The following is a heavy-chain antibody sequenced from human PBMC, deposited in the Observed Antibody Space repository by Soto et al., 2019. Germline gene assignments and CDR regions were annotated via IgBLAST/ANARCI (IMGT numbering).Heavy chain of an antibody. D-gene: IGHD2-2*01. CDR2: IIPIFGTA. CDR3: AYCSSTSCHPRDYYYYGMDV. J-gene: IGHJ6*02. V-gene: IGHV1-69*13. Sequence: SMKVSCKASGGTFSSYAISWVRQAPGQGLEWMGGIIPIFGTANYAQKFQGRVTITADESTSTAYMELSSLRSEDTAVYYCAYCSSTSCHPRDYYYYGMDVWGQGTTVTVSS. CDR1: GGTFSSYA.